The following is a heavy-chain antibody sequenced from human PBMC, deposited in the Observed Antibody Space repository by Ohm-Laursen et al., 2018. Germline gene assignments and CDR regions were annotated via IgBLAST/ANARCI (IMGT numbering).Heavy chain of an antibody. J-gene: IGHJ6*02. CDR3: AKDRGGIAVAGYYYYGMDV. D-gene: IGHD6-19*01. CDR2: IWYDGSNK. V-gene: IGHV3-33*06. Sequence: SLRLSCAASAASGFSFSRYGMHWVRQAPGKGLERVAVIWYDGSNKYHADSVKGRFTISRDNSKNTLYLQMNSLRAEDTAVYYCAKDRGGIAVAGYYYYGMDVWGQGTTVPVSS. CDR1: GFSFSRYG.